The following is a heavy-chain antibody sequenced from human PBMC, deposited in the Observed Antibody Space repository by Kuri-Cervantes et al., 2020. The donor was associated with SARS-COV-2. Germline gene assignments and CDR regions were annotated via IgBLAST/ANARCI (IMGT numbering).Heavy chain of an antibody. D-gene: IGHD3-3*01. CDR2: ISSSSSTI. CDR3: ARDLLNVWSGYYYYYGMDV. J-gene: IGHJ6*02. Sequence: GGSLRLSCAASGFNFNIYSMNWVRQAPGKGLEWVSYISSSSSTIYYADSVKGRFTISRDNAKNSLYLQMNSLRDEDTAVYYCARDLLNVWSGYYYYYGMDVWGQGTTVTVSS. V-gene: IGHV3-48*02. CDR1: GFNFNIYS.